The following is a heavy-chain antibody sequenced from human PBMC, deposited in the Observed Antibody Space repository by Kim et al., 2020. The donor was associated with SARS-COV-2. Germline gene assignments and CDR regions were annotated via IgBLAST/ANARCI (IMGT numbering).Heavy chain of an antibody. J-gene: IGHJ4*02. CDR3: VRRQLTSDWYYFDY. V-gene: IGHV3-74*01. Sequence: GNSVNGRFTISRDNAKNTLYLQRNSLRAEDTAVYYCVRRQLTSDWYYFDYWGQGTLVTVSS. D-gene: IGHD3-9*01.